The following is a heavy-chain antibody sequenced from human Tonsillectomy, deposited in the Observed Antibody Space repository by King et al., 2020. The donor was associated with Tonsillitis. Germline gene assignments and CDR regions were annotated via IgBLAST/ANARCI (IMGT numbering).Heavy chain of an antibody. D-gene: IGHD3-22*01. CDR1: GFIFSNYW. CDR3: ARVGDSSDYRRGHH. Sequence: VQLVESGGGLFQPGGSLRLSCAASGFIFSNYWMIWVRQAPGKGLEWVANRNLHGSESHYVDSVKGRFTLSRDNTKNSLYLQMNSLRTEDAAVYYCARVGDSSDYRRGHHWGQGTLVTVSP. CDR2: RNLHGSES. J-gene: IGHJ4*02. V-gene: IGHV3-7*03.